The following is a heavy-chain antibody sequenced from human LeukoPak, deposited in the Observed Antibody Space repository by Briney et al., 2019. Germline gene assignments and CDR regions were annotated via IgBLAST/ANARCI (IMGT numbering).Heavy chain of an antibody. CDR3: ARDGTQTATDAFDI. V-gene: IGHV1-69*04. CDR1: GGTFSSYA. Sequence: SVKVSCKASGGTFSSYAISWVRQAPGQGLEWMGRIIPILGIANYAQKFQGRVTITADKSTSTAYMELSSLRSEDTAVYYCARDGTQTATDAFDIWGQGTMVTVSS. CDR2: IIPILGIA. D-gene: IGHD6-13*01. J-gene: IGHJ3*02.